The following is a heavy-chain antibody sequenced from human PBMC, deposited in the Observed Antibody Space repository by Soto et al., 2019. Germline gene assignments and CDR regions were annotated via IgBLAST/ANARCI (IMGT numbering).Heavy chain of an antibody. Sequence: SETLSLTCSVSTDSMRTYCWTWIRQSPRKGLEWIGHVYHTGRTKYNPSLESRVTISLDMSKKQFSLQLTSVTAADTAVYYCARDDTTGLLDFWGQGTQVTV. CDR1: TDSMRTYC. CDR2: VYHTGRT. J-gene: IGHJ4*02. V-gene: IGHV4-59*01. D-gene: IGHD4-17*01. CDR3: ARDDTTGLLDF.